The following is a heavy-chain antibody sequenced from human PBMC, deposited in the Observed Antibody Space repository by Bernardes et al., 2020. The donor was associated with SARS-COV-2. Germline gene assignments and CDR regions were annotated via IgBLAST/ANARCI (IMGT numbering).Heavy chain of an antibody. CDR1: VDSVYSNTAT. D-gene: IGHD1-26*01. Sequence: QTLSLTYAISVDSVYSNTATWNCILQSPSRGLEWRGRTYYRSKWYYDYAPSVKSRITISPDTSKNQFSLQLNSVTPDDTAVYYCAYSAYFREFFQPWGQGTLVIVSS. J-gene: IGHJ1*01. CDR2: TYYRSKWYY. V-gene: IGHV6-1*01. CDR3: AYSAYFREFFQP.